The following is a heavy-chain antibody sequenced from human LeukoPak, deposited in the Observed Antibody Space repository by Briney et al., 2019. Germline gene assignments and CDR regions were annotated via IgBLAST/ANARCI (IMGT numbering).Heavy chain of an antibody. Sequence: SETLSLTCTVSGGSISSYYWSWIRQPPGKGLEWIGYIYYSGSTNYNPSLKSRVTISVDTSKNQFSLKLSSVTAADTAVYYCAREPAVGVVATSMPFDYWGQGTLVTVSS. V-gene: IGHV4-59*01. D-gene: IGHD5-12*01. CDR2: IYYSGST. CDR3: AREPAVGVVATSMPFDY. J-gene: IGHJ4*02. CDR1: GGSISSYY.